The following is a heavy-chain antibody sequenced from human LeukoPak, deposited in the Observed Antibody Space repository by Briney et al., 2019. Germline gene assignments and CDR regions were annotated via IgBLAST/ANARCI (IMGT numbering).Heavy chain of an antibody. D-gene: IGHD3-22*01. Sequence: ASVKVSCKASGYTFTSYYVRWVRQAPGQGLEWMGIINPSGGSTSYAQKFQGRVTMTRDTSTSTVYMELSSLRSEDTAVYYCARESTMIVVAGYYYGMDVWGQGTTVTVSS. CDR2: INPSGGST. V-gene: IGHV1-46*01. J-gene: IGHJ6*02. CDR3: ARESTMIVVAGYYYGMDV. CDR1: GYTFTSYY.